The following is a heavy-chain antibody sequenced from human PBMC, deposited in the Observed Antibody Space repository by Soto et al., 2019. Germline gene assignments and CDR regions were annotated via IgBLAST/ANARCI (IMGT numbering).Heavy chain of an antibody. D-gene: IGHD5-18*01. J-gene: IGHJ6*02. V-gene: IGHV4-31*03. CDR3: ARPRGYRYEKLFYGVDV. Sequence: QVQLQESGPGLVQPSQTLSLTCTVSGGSISSGGYSWSWIRQHPRKGLEWIGNIYYSGSTYYNPSPSLKSRVTISVDTSKKQFSLKLSSVTAADTAVYYCARPRGYRYEKLFYGVDVWGQGTTVTVSS. CDR1: GGSISSGGYS. CDR2: IYYSGST.